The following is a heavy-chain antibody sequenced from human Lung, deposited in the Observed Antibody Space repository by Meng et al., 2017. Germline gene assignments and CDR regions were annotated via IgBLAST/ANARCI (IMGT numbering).Heavy chain of an antibody. CDR3: ARDERGGPYYFDY. Sequence: QVQLVQSGAEVKKPGASVKVSCPASGYSFTTYGMHWLRQAPGQRLEWMGWINTDNGDTHYSQKFQGRVTITRDTSARTAYMELSSLRSEDTAVYFCARDERGGPYYFDYWGQGTLVTVSS. CDR2: INTDNGDT. CDR1: GYSFTTYG. J-gene: IGHJ4*02. V-gene: IGHV1-3*04.